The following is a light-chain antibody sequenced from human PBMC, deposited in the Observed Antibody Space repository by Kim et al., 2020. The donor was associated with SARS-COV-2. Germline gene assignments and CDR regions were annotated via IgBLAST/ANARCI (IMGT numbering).Light chain of an antibody. V-gene: IGKV3-20*01. CDR1: QGFSSSY. CDR2: GAS. Sequence: SPGEQVTLPGRASQGFSSSYQAGCRQKRGQAPRLLIQGASSRATGIPDRFSGGGLGKDFTLPITRRGPEDFAVYSCQQYSSSPATFGQGTRVDIK. J-gene: IGKJ1*01. CDR3: QQYSSSPAT.